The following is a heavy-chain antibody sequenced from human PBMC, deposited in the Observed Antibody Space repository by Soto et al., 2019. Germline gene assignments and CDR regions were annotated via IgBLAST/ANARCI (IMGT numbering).Heavy chain of an antibody. J-gene: IGHJ6*02. V-gene: IGHV3-30-3*01. CDR3: ARDYRHYDILTGYSRGLYYYYYGMDV. CDR2: ISYDGSNK. CDR1: GFTFSSYA. D-gene: IGHD3-9*01. Sequence: HPGGSLRLSCAASGFTFSSYAMHWVRQAPGKGLEWVAVISYDGSNKYYADSVKGRFTISRDNSKNTLYLQMNSLRAEDTAVYYCARDYRHYDILTGYSRGLYYYYYGMDVWGQGTTVTVSS.